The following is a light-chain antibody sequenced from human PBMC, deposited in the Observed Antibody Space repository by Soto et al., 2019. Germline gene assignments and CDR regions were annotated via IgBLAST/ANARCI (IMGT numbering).Light chain of an antibody. CDR1: RVVFYITKIKNY. V-gene: IGKV4-1*01. Sequence: DIVMTRFQASWVCSLGGGPTFNARSSRVVFYITKIKNYLAWYQQKPGQPPKLLIYWATTRESGVPDRFSGSGSGTDFTLTISSLQAEDVAVYYCQQYYITPLTFGGGTKVEIK. CDR3: QQYYITPLT. J-gene: IGKJ4*01. CDR2: WAT.